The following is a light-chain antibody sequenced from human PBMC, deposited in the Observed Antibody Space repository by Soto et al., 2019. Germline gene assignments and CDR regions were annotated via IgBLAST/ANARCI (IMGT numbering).Light chain of an antibody. CDR1: QSISSW. Sequence: DSQMTQSPSTLSASVGDRVTITCRASQSISSWLACYQQKPGKAPKLLIYDASSLESGVPSRFSGSGSGTEFTLIISSLQPDDFATYYCQQSNSLYTVGQGTKRDIK. J-gene: IGKJ2*01. CDR2: DAS. CDR3: QQSNSLYT. V-gene: IGKV1-5*01.